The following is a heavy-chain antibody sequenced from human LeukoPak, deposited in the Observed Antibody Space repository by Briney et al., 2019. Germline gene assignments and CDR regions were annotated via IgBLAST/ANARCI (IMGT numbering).Heavy chain of an antibody. CDR1: GGSFSGYY. Sequence: SETLSLTCAVYGGSFSGYYWSWIRQPPGKGLEWIGEINHSGSTNYNPSLKSRVTISVDTSKNQSSLKLSSVTAADTAVYYCAGAGLLWFGESWGQGTLVTVSS. D-gene: IGHD3-10*01. J-gene: IGHJ5*02. CDR3: AGAGLLWFGES. V-gene: IGHV4-34*01. CDR2: INHSGST.